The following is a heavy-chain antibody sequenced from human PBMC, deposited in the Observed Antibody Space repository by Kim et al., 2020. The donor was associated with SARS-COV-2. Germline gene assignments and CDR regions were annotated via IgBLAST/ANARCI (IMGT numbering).Heavy chain of an antibody. D-gene: IGHD6-19*01. CDR3: ARGESIAVAGTTHWFDP. J-gene: IGHJ5*02. V-gene: IGHV4-59*09. Sequence: LKSRVTISVDTSKNQFSLKLSSVTAADTAVYYCARGESIAVAGTTHWFDPWGQGTLVTVSS.